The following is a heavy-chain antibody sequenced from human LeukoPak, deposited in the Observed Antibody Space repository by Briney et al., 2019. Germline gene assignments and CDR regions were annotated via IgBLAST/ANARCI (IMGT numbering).Heavy chain of an antibody. D-gene: IGHD3-3*01. CDR2: INSDGSST. J-gene: IGHJ4*02. CDR3: ARATYDFWSGYYLAVDY. CDR1: GFTFSSYW. Sequence: GGSLRLSCAASGFTFSSYWMHWVRQAPGKGLVWVSRINSDGSSTSYADSVKGRFTISRDNAKNTLYLQMNSLRAEDTAVYYCARATYDFWSGYYLAVDYWGQGTLVTVSS. V-gene: IGHV3-74*01.